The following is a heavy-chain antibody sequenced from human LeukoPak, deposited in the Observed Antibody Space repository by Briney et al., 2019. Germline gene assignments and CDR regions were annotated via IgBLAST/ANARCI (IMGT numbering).Heavy chain of an antibody. J-gene: IGHJ5*02. CDR2: ISGSAGIT. Sequence: GGSLRLSCAASAFSFSSYAMNWVRQAPGKGLEWVSAISGSAGITYYVDSVKGRFTISRDNSKNTVYLQMNSLRAEDTAVYYCAKGQCSSTSCPFDPWGQGTLVTVSS. CDR3: AKGQCSSTSCPFDP. D-gene: IGHD2-2*01. V-gene: IGHV3-23*01. CDR1: AFSFSSYA.